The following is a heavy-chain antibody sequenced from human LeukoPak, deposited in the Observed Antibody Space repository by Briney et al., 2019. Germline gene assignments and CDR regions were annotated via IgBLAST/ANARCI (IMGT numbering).Heavy chain of an antibody. Sequence: SETLSLTCTVSGGSISSYYWSWIRQPPGKGLEWIGYIYYSGSTNYNPSLKSRVTISVDTSKNQFSLKLSSVTAADTAVYYCARHGFTYYDFWSGTENWFDPWGQGTLVTVSS. CDR3: ARHGFTYYDFWSGTENWFDP. CDR1: GGSISSYY. D-gene: IGHD3-3*01. CDR2: IYYSGST. J-gene: IGHJ5*02. V-gene: IGHV4-59*08.